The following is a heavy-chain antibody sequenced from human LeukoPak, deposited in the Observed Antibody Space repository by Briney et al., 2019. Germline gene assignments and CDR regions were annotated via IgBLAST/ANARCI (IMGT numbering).Heavy chain of an antibody. CDR1: GFTFSSYG. CDR2: ISYDGSNK. Sequence: GGSLRLSCAASGFTFSSYGMHWVRQAPGKGLEWVAVISYDGSNKYFADSVKGRFTISRDNPKNTLYLQMNSLRAEDTAVYYCAKVSEMATNDYWGQGTLVTVSS. CDR3: AKVSEMATNDY. V-gene: IGHV3-30*18. D-gene: IGHD5-24*01. J-gene: IGHJ4*02.